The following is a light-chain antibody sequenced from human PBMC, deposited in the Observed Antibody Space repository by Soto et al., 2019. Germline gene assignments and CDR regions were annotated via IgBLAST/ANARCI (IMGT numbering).Light chain of an antibody. CDR2: GTS. CDR3: QQYNNWVT. CDR1: QSVSSD. Sequence: EIVMTQSPATLSVSPGERATLSCRASQSVSSDLAWYQQKPGQAPRLLIYGTSTRATGIPARFSGSGSGTEFTLTSTSLQYEDFAVYYCQQYNNWVTFGQGTRLEIK. J-gene: IGKJ5*01. V-gene: IGKV3-15*01.